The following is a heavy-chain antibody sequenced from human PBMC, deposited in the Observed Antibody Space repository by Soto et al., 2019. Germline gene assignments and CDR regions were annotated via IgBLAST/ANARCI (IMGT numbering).Heavy chain of an antibody. J-gene: IGHJ6*02. CDR2: IYYTGSA. CDR1: GGAIDRGGYY. CDR3: ARVGTSYARRGLDV. Sequence: SETLSLTCKVSGGAIDRGGYYWCWIRQHPGKGLEWIGHIYYTGSAYYKPSLKSRVSMSIDTSQNQFSLELISVTAADTAVYYCARVGTSYARRGLDVWGQGTTITVSS. D-gene: IGHD7-27*01. V-gene: IGHV4-31*03.